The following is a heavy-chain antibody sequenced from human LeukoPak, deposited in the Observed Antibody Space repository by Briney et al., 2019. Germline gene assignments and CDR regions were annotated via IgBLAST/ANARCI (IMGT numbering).Heavy chain of an antibody. D-gene: IGHD3-10*01. Sequence: GRSLRLSRAASGFTFSSYAMHWVRQAPGKGLEWVAVISYDGSNKYYADSVKGRFTISRDNSKNTLYLQMNSLRAEDTAVYYCARDWVSMVRGASQGYWGQGTLVTVSS. CDR1: GFTFSSYA. CDR3: ARDWVSMVRGASQGY. CDR2: ISYDGSNK. V-gene: IGHV3-30-3*01. J-gene: IGHJ4*02.